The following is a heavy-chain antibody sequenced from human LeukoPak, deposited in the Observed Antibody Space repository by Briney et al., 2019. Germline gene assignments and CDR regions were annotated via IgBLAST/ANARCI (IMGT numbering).Heavy chain of an antibody. CDR2: IKGDGSST. CDR1: GFTFSTYW. V-gene: IGHV3-74*01. CDR3: ARASTTVPNLLDH. J-gene: IGHJ4*02. Sequence: GGSLRLSCAASGFTFSTYWMHWVRQAPRKGLVWVARIKGDGSSTIYADSVKGRFTISSDNSKNTLYLQTSSLRAEDTAVYYCARASTTVPNLLDHWGRGTLVTVSS. D-gene: IGHD4-17*01.